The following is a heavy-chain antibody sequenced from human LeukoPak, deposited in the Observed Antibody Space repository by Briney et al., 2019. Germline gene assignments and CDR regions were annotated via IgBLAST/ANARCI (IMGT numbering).Heavy chain of an antibody. J-gene: IGHJ4*02. CDR2: ISSSSSTI. Sequence: GGSLRLSCAASGFTFSSYSMNWVRQAPGKGLEWVSYISSSSSTIYYADSVKGRFTISRDNAKNSLYLQMNSLRAEDTAVYYCARANRYSSSWYRYWGQGTLVTVSS. V-gene: IGHV3-48*01. D-gene: IGHD6-13*01. CDR1: GFTFSSYS. CDR3: ARANRYSSSWYRY.